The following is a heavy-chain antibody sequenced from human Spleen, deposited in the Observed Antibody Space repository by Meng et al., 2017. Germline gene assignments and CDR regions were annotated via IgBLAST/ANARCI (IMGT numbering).Heavy chain of an antibody. V-gene: IGHV3-48*03. J-gene: IGHJ4*02. D-gene: IGHD5-18*01. Sequence: GGSLRLSCAASGFTFSSYEMNWVRQAPGKGLEWVSYISSSGSTTYYADSVKGRFAISRHNSKNTLYLQMNSLRAEDTALYYCAKYSYGLGDYLDYWGQGALVTVSS. CDR2: ISSSGSTT. CDR1: GFTFSSYE. CDR3: AKYSYGLGDYLDY.